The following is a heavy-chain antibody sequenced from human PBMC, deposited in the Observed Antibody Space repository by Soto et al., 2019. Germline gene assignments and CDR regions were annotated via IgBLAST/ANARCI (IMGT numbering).Heavy chain of an antibody. CDR1: GGSISSSSYY. D-gene: IGHD6-13*01. CDR2: IYYSGST. J-gene: IGHJ6*03. CDR3: ARRDAAGTKEYYYYYYMDV. V-gene: IGHV4-39*01. Sequence: SETLSLTCTVSGGSISSSSYYWGWIRQPPGKGLEWIGSIYYSGSTYYNPSLKSRVTISVDTSKNQFSLKLSSVTAADTAVYYCARRDAAGTKEYYYYYYMDVWGKGTTVTVSS.